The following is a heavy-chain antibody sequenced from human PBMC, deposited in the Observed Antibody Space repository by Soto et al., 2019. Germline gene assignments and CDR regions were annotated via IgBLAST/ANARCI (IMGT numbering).Heavy chain of an antibody. J-gene: IGHJ6*02. Sequence: ASVKVSCKASGYTFACYYMHWVRQAPGQGLEWMGWINPNSGGTNYPQKFQGRVTMTRDTYISTAYMELSRLRSDDTAVYYCARLLNYYYGMDVWGQGTTVTVSS. V-gene: IGHV1-2*02. CDR2: INPNSGGT. CDR1: GYTFACYY. CDR3: ARLLNYYYGMDV.